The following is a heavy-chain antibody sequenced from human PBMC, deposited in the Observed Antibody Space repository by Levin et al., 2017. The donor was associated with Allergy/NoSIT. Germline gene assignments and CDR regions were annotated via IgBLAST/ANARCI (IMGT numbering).Heavy chain of an antibody. CDR2: IKQDGSEE. D-gene: IGHD2-2*01. V-gene: IGHV3-7*01. J-gene: IGHJ6*02. CDR1: GFTFSTYW. CDR3: ARPRGYCSSSSCSYYYGMDV. Sequence: GGSLRLSCAASGFTFSTYWMNWVRQAPGKGLEWVANIKQDGSEEYYVDSVKGRFTISRDNAKNSLYLQMNSLRAEDTAVYYCARPRGYCSSSSCSYYYGMDVWGQGTTVTVSS.